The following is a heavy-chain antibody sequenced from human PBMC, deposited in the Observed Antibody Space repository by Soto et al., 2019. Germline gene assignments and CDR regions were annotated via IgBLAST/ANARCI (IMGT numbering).Heavy chain of an antibody. CDR3: ARSKVLLWFGEALSWFDP. V-gene: IGHV4-4*02. CDR1: GGYISSSNW. D-gene: IGHD3-10*01. Sequence: SESLSLTCAVSGGYISSSNWWSWVRQPPGKGLEWIGEIYHSGSTNYNPSLKSRVTISVDKSKNQFSLKLSSVTAADTAVYYCARSKVLLWFGEALSWFDPWGQGTLVTVSS. CDR2: IYHSGST. J-gene: IGHJ5*02.